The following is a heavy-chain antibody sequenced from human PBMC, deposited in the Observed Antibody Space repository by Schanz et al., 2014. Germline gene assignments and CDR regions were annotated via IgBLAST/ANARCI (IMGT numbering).Heavy chain of an antibody. CDR3: ARGLVRYFAY. CDR1: GYSFTGYY. CDR2: INPNSGDT. Sequence: QVQLVQSAAEVKKPGASVKVSCKASGYSFTGYYIHWVRQAPGQGLEWMAWINPNSGDTNYAQRFQGRVTVTRDKSIRTAYMELSRLRSDDTAVYYCARGLVRYFAYWGQGTMVTVSS. V-gene: IGHV1-2*02. J-gene: IGHJ4*02. D-gene: IGHD6-19*01.